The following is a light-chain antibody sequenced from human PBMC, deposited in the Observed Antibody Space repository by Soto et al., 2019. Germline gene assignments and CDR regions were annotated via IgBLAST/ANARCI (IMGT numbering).Light chain of an antibody. CDR3: QQYNSLFT. CDR1: QEIIFH. Sequence: DIQLTQSPSSLSASLVDRVTITFQAIQEIIFHLNWFQQKPFRCPELLIYKASSLEGGVPSRLSGSGSGTEFPLAISCLQPDDLATYYCQQYNSLFTFGPGTKVEI. J-gene: IGKJ3*01. V-gene: IGKV1-5*03. CDR2: KAS.